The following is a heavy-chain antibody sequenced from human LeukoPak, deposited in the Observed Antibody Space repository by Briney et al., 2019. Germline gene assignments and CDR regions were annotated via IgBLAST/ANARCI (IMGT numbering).Heavy chain of an antibody. Sequence: GGSLRLSCAASGFTFSSYSMNWVRQAPGKGLEWVSYISSSSSTIYYADSVKGRFTISRDNAKNSLYLQMNSLRDEDTAVYYCARDTGGGYRSKDFDYWGQGTLVTVSS. CDR3: ARDTGGGYRSKDFDY. V-gene: IGHV3-48*02. CDR2: ISSSSSTI. CDR1: GFTFSSYS. D-gene: IGHD1-26*01. J-gene: IGHJ4*02.